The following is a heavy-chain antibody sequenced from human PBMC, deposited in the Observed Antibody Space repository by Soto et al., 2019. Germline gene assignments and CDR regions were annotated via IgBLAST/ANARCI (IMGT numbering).Heavy chain of an antibody. V-gene: IGHV4-31*03. CDR1: GGSISRGGYY. D-gene: IGHD3-10*01. J-gene: IGHJ4*02. CDR2: IYYSGST. Sequence: QVQLQESGPGLVKPSQTLSLTCTVSGGSISRGGYYWSWIGQHPGKGLEWIGYIYYSGSTYYNPSLKSRVTISVDTSKDQFSLKLSSVTAADTAVYYCARAPDYYGSGSSYNFDYWGQGTLVTVSS. CDR3: ARAPDYYGSGSSYNFDY.